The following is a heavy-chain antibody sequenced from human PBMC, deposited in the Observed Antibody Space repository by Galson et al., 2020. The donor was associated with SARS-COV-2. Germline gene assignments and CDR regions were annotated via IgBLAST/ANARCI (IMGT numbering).Heavy chain of an antibody. V-gene: IGHV4-59*01. J-gene: IGHJ4*02. CDR1: GGSISSYY. Sequence: AETLSLTFTVSGGSISSYYWSWIRQPPGKGLEWIGYIYYSGSTTYNPSLKRRVTISVDTSKNQFSLKLSSVTAADTAVYYCARVITFSYDSSGYPRYYFDYWGQGTLVTVSS. D-gene: IGHD3-22*01. CDR2: IYYSGST. CDR3: ARVITFSYDSSGYPRYYFDY.